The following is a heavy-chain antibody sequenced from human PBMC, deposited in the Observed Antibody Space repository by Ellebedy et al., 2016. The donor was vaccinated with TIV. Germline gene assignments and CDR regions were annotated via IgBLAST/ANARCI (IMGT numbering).Heavy chain of an antibody. Sequence: MPSETLSLTCTVSAGSINIYYWSWVRQPPGKGLDWIGYIYSIGSTNYNPSLKSRVAISVDTSKNQVSLKLSSVTAADTAVYYCARLDYGVDRGFYGMDVWGQGTTVTVS. CDR2: IYSIGST. V-gene: IGHV4-59*01. CDR3: ARLDYGVDRGFYGMDV. J-gene: IGHJ6*02. D-gene: IGHD4-17*01. CDR1: AGSINIYY.